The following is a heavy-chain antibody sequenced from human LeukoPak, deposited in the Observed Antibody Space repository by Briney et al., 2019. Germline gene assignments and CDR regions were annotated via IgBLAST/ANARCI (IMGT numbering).Heavy chain of an antibody. V-gene: IGHV1-69*05. CDR1: GYTFTSYD. CDR2: IIPIFGTA. J-gene: IGHJ4*02. CDR3: ARDRRYSSSSYYDY. D-gene: IGHD6-6*01. Sequence: SVKVSCKASGYTFTSYDINWVRQAPGQGLEWMGGIIPIFGTANYAQKFQGRVTITTDESTSTAYMELSSLRSEDTAVYYCARDRRYSSSSYYDYWGQGTLVTVSS.